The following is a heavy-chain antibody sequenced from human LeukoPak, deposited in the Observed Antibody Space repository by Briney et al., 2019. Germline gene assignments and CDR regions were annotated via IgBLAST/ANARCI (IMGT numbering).Heavy chain of an antibody. Sequence: GGSLRLSCAASGFTFSSYWMNWVRQAPGKGLEWVANIKQDGSEKYDVDSVKGRFTISRDNAKNSLYLQMNSLRAEDTAVYYCARVRDYYYYYMDVWGKGTTVTISS. CDR1: GFTFSSYW. CDR3: ARVRDYYYYYMDV. CDR2: IKQDGSEK. V-gene: IGHV3-7*01. J-gene: IGHJ6*03.